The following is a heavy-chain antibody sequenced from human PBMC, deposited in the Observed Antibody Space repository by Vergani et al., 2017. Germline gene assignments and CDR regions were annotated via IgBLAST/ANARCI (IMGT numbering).Heavy chain of an antibody. CDR3: ARQVTMMDYFDY. V-gene: IGHV4-39*01. Sequence: QLQLQESGPGLVKPSETLSLACTVSGVSISSSTYYWGWIRQPPGKGLEWIGSIYYSGSTYYNPSLKSRVTISVDTSKNQFSLKLSSVTAADTAVYYCARQVTMMDYFDYWGQGTLVTVSS. J-gene: IGHJ4*02. D-gene: IGHD3-22*01. CDR2: IYYSGST. CDR1: GVSISSSTYY.